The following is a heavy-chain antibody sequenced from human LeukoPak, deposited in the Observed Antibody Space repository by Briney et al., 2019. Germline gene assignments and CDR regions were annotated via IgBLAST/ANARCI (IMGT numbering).Heavy chain of an antibody. CDR3: ARELGIVVVVAATTGTFDY. CDR1: GYTFTGYY. Sequence: ASVKVSCKASGYTFTGYYMHWVRQAPGRGLEWMGWINPNSGGTNYAQKFQGRVTMTRDTSISTAYMELSRLRSDDTAVYYCARELGIVVVVAATTGTFDYWGQGTLVTVSS. V-gene: IGHV1-2*02. CDR2: INPNSGGT. J-gene: IGHJ4*02. D-gene: IGHD2-15*01.